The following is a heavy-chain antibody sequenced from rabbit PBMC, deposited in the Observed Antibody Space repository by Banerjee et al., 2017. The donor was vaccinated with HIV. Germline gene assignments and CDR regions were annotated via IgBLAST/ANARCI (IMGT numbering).Heavy chain of an antibody. J-gene: IGHJ4*01. CDR1: EFSFSSSDY. V-gene: IGHV1S40*01. D-gene: IGHD4-1*01. Sequence: QSLEESGGDLVKPEGSLTLTCTASEFSFSSSDYMCWVRQAPGKGLEWIACIYAGSSGSTYYATWAKGRFTISRTSSTTVALQMTSLTAADTATYFCARDLAGVIGWNFDLWGQGTLVTVS. CDR3: ARDLAGVIGWNFDL. CDR2: IYAGSSGST.